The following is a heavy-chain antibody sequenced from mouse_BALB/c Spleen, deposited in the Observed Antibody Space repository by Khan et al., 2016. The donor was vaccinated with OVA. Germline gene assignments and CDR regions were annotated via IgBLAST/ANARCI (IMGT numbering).Heavy chain of an antibody. CDR3: ARGWDWYFDV. V-gene: IGHV6-6*02. CDR1: GFTFSNYW. Sequence: EVKLEESGGGLVQPGGSMKLSCVASGFTFSNYWMNWVRQSPEKGFEWVAEIRLKSNIYATHYAESVRGRFTISRDDSRSSVYLQMNKLGAEDTGIYYCARGWDWYFDVRGAGTTVTVSS. D-gene: IGHD3-3*01. J-gene: IGHJ1*01. CDR2: IRLKSNIYAT.